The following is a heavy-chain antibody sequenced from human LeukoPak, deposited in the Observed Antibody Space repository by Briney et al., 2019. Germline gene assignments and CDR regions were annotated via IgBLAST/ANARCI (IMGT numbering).Heavy chain of an antibody. Sequence: SETLSLTCTVSGGSISSYYWSWIRQPPGKGLEWIGYIYYSGSTNYNPSLKSRVTISVDTSKNQFPLKLSSVTAADTAVYYCARDRGPSYGTYYFDYWGQGTLVTVSS. D-gene: IGHD5-18*01. CDR3: ARDRGPSYGTYYFDY. CDR1: GGSISSYY. V-gene: IGHV4-59*01. J-gene: IGHJ4*02. CDR2: IYYSGST.